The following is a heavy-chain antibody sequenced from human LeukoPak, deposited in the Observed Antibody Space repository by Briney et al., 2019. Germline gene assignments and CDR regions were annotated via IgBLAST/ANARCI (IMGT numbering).Heavy chain of an antibody. Sequence: GESLKISCKGSGYSFTSYGISWVRQAPGQGLEWMGWISAYNGNTNYAQKLQGRVTMTTDTSTSTAYMELRSLRSDDTAVYYCARSPTGPHYDSSGYSYWFNPWGQGTPVTVSS. J-gene: IGHJ5*02. CDR1: GYSFTSYG. CDR2: ISAYNGNT. CDR3: ARSPTGPHYDSSGYSYWFNP. V-gene: IGHV1-18*01. D-gene: IGHD3-22*01.